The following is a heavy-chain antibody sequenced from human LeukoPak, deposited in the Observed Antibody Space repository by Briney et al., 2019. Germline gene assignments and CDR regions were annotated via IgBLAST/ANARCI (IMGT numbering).Heavy chain of an antibody. V-gene: IGHV3-23*01. CDR2: ISGSGGGT. D-gene: IGHD4-17*01. CDR1: GFTFSSYA. J-gene: IGHJ4*02. CDR3: ARRGYGDYAPFDY. Sequence: GGSLRLSCAASGFTFSSYAMSWVRQAPGKGLGWVSGISGSGGGTYYADSVKGRFTISRDNSKNTLYLQMNSLRAEDTAVYYCARRGYGDYAPFDYWGQGTLVTVSS.